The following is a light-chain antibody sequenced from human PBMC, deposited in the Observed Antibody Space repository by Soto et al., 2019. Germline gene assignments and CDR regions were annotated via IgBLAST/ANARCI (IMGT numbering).Light chain of an antibody. CDR1: QSVNNY. V-gene: IGKV3-11*01. CDR2: EAS. Sequence: EIVLTQSPATLSLSPGERASLSCRASQSVNNYLAWYQQKPGPAPRLLISEASNRATGIAARFSGSGSGTDFTLTIRSLEPEEFAVYYCQQRYDSWTFGQGTKVDIK. J-gene: IGKJ1*01. CDR3: QQRYDSWT.